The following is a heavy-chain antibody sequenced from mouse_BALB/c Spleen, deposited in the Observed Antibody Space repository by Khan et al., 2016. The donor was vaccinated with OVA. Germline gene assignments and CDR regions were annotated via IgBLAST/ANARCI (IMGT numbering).Heavy chain of an antibody. CDR2: INPTSGYT. V-gene: IGHV1-7*01. CDR1: GYTFTTYW. Sequence: QVRLQQSGAERAKPGASVKMSCKASGYTFTTYWMHWVKQRPGQGLEWIGYINPTSGYTDYNEKFKDRATLSADNSSSTAYMQLSSLTSEDSAVYYCTRDRIDYWGQGTTLTVSS. CDR3: TRDRIDY. J-gene: IGHJ2*01.